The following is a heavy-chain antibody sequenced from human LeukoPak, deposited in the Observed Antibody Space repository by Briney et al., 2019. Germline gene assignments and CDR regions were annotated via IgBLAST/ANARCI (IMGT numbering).Heavy chain of an antibody. V-gene: IGHV4-59*08. J-gene: IGHJ6*03. D-gene: IGHD1-26*01. CDR2: IHYSGAT. CDR1: AGSMSGYC. Sequence: SETLSLTCTVSAGSMSGYCWSWTRQPPGKELEWIGYIHYSGATSYNPSLRSRLTISIDTSKNHFSLRLSSVTAAGSAEYFCSRSGRCMDLWGKGTTVTVSS. CDR3: SRSGRCMDL.